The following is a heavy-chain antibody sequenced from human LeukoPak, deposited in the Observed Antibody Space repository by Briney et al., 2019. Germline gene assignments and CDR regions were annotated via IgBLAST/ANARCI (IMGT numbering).Heavy chain of an antibody. J-gene: IGHJ3*02. V-gene: IGHV1-46*03. D-gene: IGHD3-22*01. Sequence: ASVKVSCKASGYTFTSYGISWVRQAPGQGLECMGIINPSGGSTSYAQKFQGRVTMTRDMSTSTVYMELSSLRSEDTAVYYCASKWVTYYYNSSAYHYPTDVFDIWGQGTMVTVSS. CDR2: INPSGGST. CDR1: GYTFTSYG. CDR3: ASKWVTYYYNSSAYHYPTDVFDI.